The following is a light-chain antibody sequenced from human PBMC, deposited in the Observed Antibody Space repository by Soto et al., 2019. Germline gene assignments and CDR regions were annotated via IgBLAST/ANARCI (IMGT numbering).Light chain of an antibody. Sequence: QSALTQPASVSGSPGQSITISCTGTSSNVGSYKLVSWYQQHPGKAPKLMIFEVNKRPSGVSNRFSGSKSGHTASLTISGLKVEDEADYYCCSSGGSPTDVFGTGTKVTVL. J-gene: IGLJ1*01. CDR1: SSNVGSYKL. V-gene: IGLV2-23*02. CDR2: EVN. CDR3: CSSGGSPTDV.